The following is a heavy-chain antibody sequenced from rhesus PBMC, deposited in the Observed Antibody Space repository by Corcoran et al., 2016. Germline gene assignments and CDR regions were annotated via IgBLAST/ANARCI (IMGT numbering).Heavy chain of an antibody. CDR1: GASSRCTW. Sequence: QVQLQEPGPGLVKPPETRSLTCPASGASSRCTWRCWSGYPPGERLEWSGAINGMCGSTNYNPSLQSQVAISRDSSKRQFFQRLSSVTAADTAVYYCAREKGGAVDFGGQGVLVTVSS. J-gene: IGHJ4*01. V-gene: IGHV4-80*01. D-gene: IGHD2-33*01. CDR2: INGMCGST. CDR3: AREKGGAVDF.